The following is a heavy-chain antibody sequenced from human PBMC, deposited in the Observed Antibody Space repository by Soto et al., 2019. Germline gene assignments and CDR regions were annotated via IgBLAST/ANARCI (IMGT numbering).Heavy chain of an antibody. J-gene: IGHJ6*02. CDR2: IYYTGST. Sequence: PSETLSLICTVSGGSISSYYWTWIRQSPGKELEWIGYIYYTGSTKYNPSLESRVTISIDTSKNQFSLNLRSVTAADTAVYYCARAPAPGTYYYGMDVWGQGTTVTV. CDR3: ARAPAPGTYYYGMDV. V-gene: IGHV4-59*01. CDR1: GGSISSYY. D-gene: IGHD3-10*01.